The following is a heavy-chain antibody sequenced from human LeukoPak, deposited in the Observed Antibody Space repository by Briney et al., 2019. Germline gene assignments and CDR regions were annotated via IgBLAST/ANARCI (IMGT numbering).Heavy chain of an antibody. V-gene: IGHV1-18*01. CDR2: ISAYNGNT. CDR1: GYTFTSYG. D-gene: IGHD3-10*01. CDR3: ARPAITMVRGPLRY. J-gene: IGHJ4*02. Sequence: GASVKASCKASGYTFTSYGINWVRQAPGQGLEWMGWISAYNGNTNYAQKFQGRVIMTTDTSTSTAYMELRSLRSDDTAVYYCARPAITMVRGPLRYWGQGTLVTVSS.